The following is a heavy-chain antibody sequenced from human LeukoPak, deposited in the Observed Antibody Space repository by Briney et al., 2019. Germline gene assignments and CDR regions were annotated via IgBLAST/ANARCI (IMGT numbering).Heavy chain of an antibody. CDR1: GGSISSYY. CDR2: IYTSGST. CDR3: ARYGPVHDYGDFYYYYYMDV. J-gene: IGHJ6*03. V-gene: IGHV4-4*07. Sequence: PSETLSLTCTVSGGSISSYYWSWIRQPAGKGLEWIGRIYTSGSTNYNPSLKSRVTMSVDTSKNQFSLKLSSVTAADTAVYYCARYGPVHDYGDFYYYYYMDVWGKGTTVTISS. D-gene: IGHD4-17*01.